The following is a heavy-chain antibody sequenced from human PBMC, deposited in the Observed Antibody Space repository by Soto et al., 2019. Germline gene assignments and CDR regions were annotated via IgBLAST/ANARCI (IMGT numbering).Heavy chain of an antibody. J-gene: IGHJ3*02. V-gene: IGHV1-58*01. CDR2: MVVGSGNR. CDR3: AGLSTKWLPDAFDI. Sequence: SVKVCFKASGFAFTSPAVQWVRQARGQRLEWIGWMVVGSGNRNYAQKFQERVTITRDMSTSTAYMELSSLRSEDTAVYYCAGLSTKWLPDAFDIWGQGTMVTVSS. D-gene: IGHD6-19*01. CDR1: GFAFTSPA.